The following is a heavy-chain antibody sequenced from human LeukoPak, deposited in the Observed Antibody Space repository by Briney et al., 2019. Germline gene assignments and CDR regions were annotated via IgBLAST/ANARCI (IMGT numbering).Heavy chain of an antibody. V-gene: IGHV4-30-4*07. J-gene: IGHJ6*03. CDR1: GGSISSGGYS. CDR2: IYYSGST. D-gene: IGHD2-15*01. CDR3: ARGTGYCSGGSCYSYYYYYYYMDV. Sequence: PSQTLSLTCAVSGGSISSGGYSWSWIRQPPGKGLEWIGYIYYSGSTYYNPSLKSRVTISVDTSKNQFSLKLSSVTAADTAVYYCARGTGYCSGGSCYSYYYYYYYMDVWGKGTTVTVSS.